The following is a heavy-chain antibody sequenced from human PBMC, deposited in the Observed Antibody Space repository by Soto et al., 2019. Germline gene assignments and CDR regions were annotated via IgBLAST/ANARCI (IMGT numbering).Heavy chain of an antibody. CDR1: GGSISSGDYY. V-gene: IGHV4-30-4*01. Sequence: QVQLQESGPGLVKPSQTLSLTCTVSGGSISSGDYYWSWIRQPPGKGLEWIGYIYYSGSTYYNPSLKRRVSISVDTSKNQFSLKLSSVTAADTAVYYCAKSPSSSWYWFDPWGQGTLVTVSS. CDR2: IYYSGST. J-gene: IGHJ5*02. CDR3: AKSPSSSWYWFDP. D-gene: IGHD6-13*01.